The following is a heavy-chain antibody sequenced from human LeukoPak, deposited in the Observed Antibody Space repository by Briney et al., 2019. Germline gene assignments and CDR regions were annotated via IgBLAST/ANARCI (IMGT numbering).Heavy chain of an antibody. CDR1: GGSFSGYY. V-gene: IGHV4-34*01. CDR2: INHSGST. CDR3: ARGRRLRFLGWLSYFDY. D-gene: IGHD3-3*01. J-gene: IGHJ4*02. Sequence: SETLSLTCAVYGGSFSGYYWSWIRQPPGKGLEWIGEINHSGSTNYNPSLKSRVTISVDTSKNQFSLKLSSVTAADTAVYYCARGRRLRFLGWLSYFDYWGQGTLVTVSS.